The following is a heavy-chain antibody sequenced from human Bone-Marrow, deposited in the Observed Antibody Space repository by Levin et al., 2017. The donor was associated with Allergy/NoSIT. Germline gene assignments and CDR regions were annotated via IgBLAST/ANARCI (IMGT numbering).Heavy chain of an antibody. CDR1: GFTFSSYT. CDR3: ARVIVLVPDGDYMDV. V-gene: IGHV3-21*01. Sequence: PGGSLRLSCAASGFTFSSYTMSWVRQAPGKGLEWVSSISSSSTYIYYADSVKGRFTISRDNAKKSLYLQMNSLRAEDTAVYYCARVIVLVPDGDYMDVWGKGTTVTVSS. CDR2: ISSSSTYI. D-gene: IGHD2-8*02. J-gene: IGHJ6*03.